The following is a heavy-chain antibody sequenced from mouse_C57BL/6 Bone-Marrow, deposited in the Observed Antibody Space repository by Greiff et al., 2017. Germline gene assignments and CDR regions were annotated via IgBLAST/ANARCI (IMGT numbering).Heavy chain of an antibody. CDR1: GFSLSTFGMG. CDR3: ARAYYYGGSTGQDMDY. Sequence: QVQLQESGPGILQPSQTLSLTCSFSGFSLSTFGMGVGWLRQPSGKGLEWLAHIWWGDAKYYNPVLKSRPTTSKGTSKNQVYNTVGNVDSAVTATYYGARAYYYGGSTGQDMDYWGQGTTLTVSS. D-gene: IGHD1-1*01. CDR2: IWWGDAK. V-gene: IGHV8-8*01. J-gene: IGHJ2*01.